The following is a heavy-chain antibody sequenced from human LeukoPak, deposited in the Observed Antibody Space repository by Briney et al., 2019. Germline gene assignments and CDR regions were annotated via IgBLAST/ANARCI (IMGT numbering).Heavy chain of an antibody. CDR1: GGSISSSY. V-gene: IGHV4-59*01. CDR2: IYYTGST. D-gene: IGHD6-13*01. Sequence: SETLSLTCTVSGGSISSSYWCWIRQPPGKGLEWIGYIYYTGSTNYNPSLKSRVSISVDTSKNQFSLELSSVTAADTAVYYCASSSWYGNWFDPWGQGTLVTVSS. J-gene: IGHJ5*02. CDR3: ASSSWYGNWFDP.